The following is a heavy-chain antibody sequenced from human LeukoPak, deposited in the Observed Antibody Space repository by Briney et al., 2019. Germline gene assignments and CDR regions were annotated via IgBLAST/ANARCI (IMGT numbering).Heavy chain of an antibody. CDR3: ARGSGWYRTRMGTFDY. V-gene: IGHV4-59*01. D-gene: IGHD6-19*01. CDR2: IYYSGST. J-gene: IGHJ4*02. CDR1: GGSISSYY. Sequence: SETLSLTCTVSGGSISSYYWSWIRQPPGKGLEWIGYIYYSGSTNYNPSLKSRVTISVDTSKNQFSLKLSSVTAADTAVYYCARGSGWYRTRMGTFDYWGQGTLVTVSP.